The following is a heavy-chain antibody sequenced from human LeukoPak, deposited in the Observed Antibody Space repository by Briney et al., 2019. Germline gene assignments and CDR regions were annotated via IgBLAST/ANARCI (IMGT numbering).Heavy chain of an antibody. CDR1: GYTFTSYD. D-gene: IGHD3-10*01. CDR2: MNPNSGNT. Sequence: ASVKVSCKASGYTFTSYDINWVRQATGQGLEWMGWMNPNSGNTGYAQKFQGRVTITRNTPISTAYMELSSLRSEDTAVYYCARARPLWFGVNDYWGQGTLVTVSS. CDR3: ARARPLWFGVNDY. J-gene: IGHJ4*02. V-gene: IGHV1-8*03.